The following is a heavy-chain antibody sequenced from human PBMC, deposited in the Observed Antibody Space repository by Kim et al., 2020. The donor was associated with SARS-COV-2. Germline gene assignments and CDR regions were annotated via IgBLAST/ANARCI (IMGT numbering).Heavy chain of an antibody. CDR3: ARRRGLDYYYYGLVV. V-gene: IGHV5-51*01. D-gene: IGHD3-10*01. J-gene: IGHJ6*02. CDR1: GYSFTSYW. CDR2: LYPGDSDI. Sequence: GESLKISCKGSGYSFTSYWIGWVRQMPGKGLEWMRILYPGDSDIRYSPSFQGQVTISADKPISTAYSQWRSLKASDPAMYHCARRRGLDYYYYGLVVWG.